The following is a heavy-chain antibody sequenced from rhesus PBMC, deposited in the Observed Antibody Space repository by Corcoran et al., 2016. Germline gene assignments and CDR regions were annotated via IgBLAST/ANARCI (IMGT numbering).Heavy chain of an antibody. D-gene: IGHD5-24*01. CDR1: GYSFTRYW. J-gene: IGHJ4*01. V-gene: IGHV5-20*02. CDR2: IDPSDSDL. CDR3: ARRAGTGYFDY. Sequence: EVQLVQSGAEVKRPGESLKIACKTSGYSFTRYWISWVRHMPGKGLGWMGAIDPSDSDLRYSPSFQGQVTISADKSTSTAYLQWSSLKASDTATYYCARRAGTGYFDYWGQGVLVTVSS.